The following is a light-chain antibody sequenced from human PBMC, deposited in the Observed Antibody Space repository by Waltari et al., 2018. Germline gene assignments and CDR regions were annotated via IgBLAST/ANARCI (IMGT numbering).Light chain of an antibody. CDR1: QTVRTC. Sequence: EIVLTQSSATLSLSPGERATLSCRASQTVRTCLAWYQQKPGQAPRLLIFDASSRATGIPAKFRGSGSGTDFTLTVSNLEPEDFAVYYCQQRSNWPYTFGQGTRVDIK. CDR3: QQRSNWPYT. V-gene: IGKV3-11*01. CDR2: DAS. J-gene: IGKJ2*01.